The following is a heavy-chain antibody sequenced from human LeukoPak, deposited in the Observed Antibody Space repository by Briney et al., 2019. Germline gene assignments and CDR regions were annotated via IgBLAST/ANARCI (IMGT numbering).Heavy chain of an antibody. CDR1: GGSISSGGYY. CDR3: AGTIFGAVGVPSFDS. J-gene: IGHJ4*02. V-gene: IGHV4-39*02. Sequence: PSETLSLTCTVAGGSISSGGYYWSWIRQPPGKGLEWIGSIYYSGRTYSNPSLKSRLIISVDTSRNHFSLKLTSVTAADTAVYYCAGTIFGAVGVPSFDSWGQGPLVTVSS. D-gene: IGHD3-3*01. CDR2: IYYSGRT.